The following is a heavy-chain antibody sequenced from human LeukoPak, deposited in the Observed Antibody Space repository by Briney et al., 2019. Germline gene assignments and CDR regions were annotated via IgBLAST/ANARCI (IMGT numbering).Heavy chain of an antibody. CDR1: GYTFTSYD. CDR3: ARRTLTTFGIVLSYDAFDI. CDR2: MNPNSGNT. J-gene: IGHJ3*02. Sequence: ASVKVSCKASGYTFTSYDINWVRQATGQGLEWMGWMNPNSGNTGYAQKFQGRVTMTRNTSISTAYMELSSLRSEDTAVYYCARRTLTTFGIVLSYDAFDIWGQGTMVTVSS. D-gene: IGHD3-10*02. V-gene: IGHV1-8*01.